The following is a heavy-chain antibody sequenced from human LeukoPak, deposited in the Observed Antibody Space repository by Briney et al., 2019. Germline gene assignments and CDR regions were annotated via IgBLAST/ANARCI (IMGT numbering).Heavy chain of an antibody. V-gene: IGHV4-59*08. D-gene: IGHD3-22*01. Sequence: PSETLSLTCTVSGGSISSYYWSWIRLPPGKGLEWIGYLSKSGNTNYNPSLKSRVTISVDTSKNQFSLKLSSVTAADTAVYYCASTRDSSGYYYWYFDLWGRGTLVTVSS. CDR2: LSKSGNT. CDR3: ASTRDSSGYYYWYFDL. CDR1: GGSISSYY. J-gene: IGHJ2*01.